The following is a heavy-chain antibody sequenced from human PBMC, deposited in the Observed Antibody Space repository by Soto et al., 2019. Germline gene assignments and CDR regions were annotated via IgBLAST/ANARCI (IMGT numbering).Heavy chain of an antibody. CDR2: IYPGDSDT. J-gene: IGHJ5*02. CDR1: GYSFTSYW. Sequence: GESLKISCKGSGYSFTSYWIGWVRQMPGKGLEWMGIIYPGDSDTRYSPSFQGQVTISADKSISTAYLQWSRLKASDTAMYYCAIQSSHPFGYNSFDPWAQGTLVTVSS. D-gene: IGHD3-10*01. CDR3: AIQSSHPFGYNSFDP. V-gene: IGHV5-51*01.